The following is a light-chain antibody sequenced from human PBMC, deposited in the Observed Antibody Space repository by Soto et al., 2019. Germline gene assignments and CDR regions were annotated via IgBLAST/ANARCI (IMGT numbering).Light chain of an antibody. Sequence: QSVLTQPPSVSGAPGQRVTISCTGSSSNIGAGYDVHWYQQLPGTAPKLLIYGNNNRPSGVPDRSSGSKSGTSASLATTGLQAEDEADYYCQSYDSSRSSTVFGGGTKLTVL. CDR1: SSNIGAGYD. J-gene: IGLJ2*01. V-gene: IGLV1-40*01. CDR2: GNN. CDR3: QSYDSSRSSTV.